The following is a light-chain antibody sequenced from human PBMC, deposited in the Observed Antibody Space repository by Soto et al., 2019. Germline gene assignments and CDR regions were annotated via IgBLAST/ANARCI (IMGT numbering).Light chain of an antibody. Sequence: EIVMTQSPATLSVSPWGRATLSCRASQSISDTLAWYQQKPGQAPRLLIHGASTRATGFPARFSGSGSGTDFTLTISSLQPEDFATYYCQQADNFPWTFGQGTKVDIK. CDR3: QQADNFPWT. J-gene: IGKJ1*01. V-gene: IGKV3-15*01. CDR1: QSISDT. CDR2: GAS.